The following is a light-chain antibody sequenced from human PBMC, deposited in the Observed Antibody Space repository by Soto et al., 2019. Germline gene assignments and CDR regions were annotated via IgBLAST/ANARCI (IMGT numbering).Light chain of an antibody. CDR2: SDD. CDR1: SSNIGSNA. V-gene: IGLV1-44*01. CDR3: AAWGDSLNTGV. Sequence: QSVLTQPPSASGTPGQRVTISCSGSSSNIGSNAVSWYQHFPGTAPKVLIYSDDQRPSGVPDRFSGSKSGTSASLAISGLRAEDEADYFCAAWGDSLNTGVFGGGTKVTVL. J-gene: IGLJ3*02.